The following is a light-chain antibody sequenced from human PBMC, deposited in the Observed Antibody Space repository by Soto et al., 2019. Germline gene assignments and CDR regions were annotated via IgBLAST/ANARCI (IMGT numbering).Light chain of an antibody. V-gene: IGKV2-30*01. J-gene: IGKJ1*01. CDR2: KAS. CDR3: MQGTRWPST. CDR1: QSVVYSDGIAY. Sequence: DVVMPQSPLSLPVTLGQSASISCRSSQSVVYSDGIAYLSWFQQRPGQSPRRLIYKASNRDSGVPDRVSGSGSGTYITLTISRVEAEDVGVYYCMQGTRWPSTFGRGTKVEIK.